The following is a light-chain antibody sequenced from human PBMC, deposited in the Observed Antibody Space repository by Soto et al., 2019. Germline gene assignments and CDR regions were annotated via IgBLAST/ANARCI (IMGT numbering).Light chain of an antibody. J-gene: IGLJ1*01. CDR3: SSYAGSNNFPYV. V-gene: IGLV2-8*01. CDR1: SSDVGGYNY. Sequence: QSALTQPPSASGSPGQSVTISCTGTSSDVGGYNYVSWYQQHPGKAPKLMIYEVSKRPSGVPDRFSGSKSGNTASLTVSGLQAEDGADYYCSSYAGSNNFPYVFGTGTKV. CDR2: EVS.